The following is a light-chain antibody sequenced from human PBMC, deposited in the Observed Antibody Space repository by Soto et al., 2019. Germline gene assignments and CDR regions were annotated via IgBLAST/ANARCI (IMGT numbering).Light chain of an antibody. J-gene: IGKJ5*01. CDR3: QQRKNWKVT. V-gene: IGKV3-15*01. CDR1: QSVDGY. CDR2: GAS. Sequence: VVSTQSPGTLSVSPGASATLYCRVSQSVDGYLAWYQKNTGQDPRILIYGASTRDTGVTARFRGGESGTEFNLTISRLQSEDFAVYECQQRKNWKVTFGQGTRLEIK.